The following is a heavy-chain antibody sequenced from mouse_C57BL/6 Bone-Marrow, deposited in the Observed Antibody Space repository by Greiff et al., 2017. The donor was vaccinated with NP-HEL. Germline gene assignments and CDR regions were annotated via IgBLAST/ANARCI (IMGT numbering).Heavy chain of an antibody. CDR1: GYTFTSYW. CDR2: IYPGSGST. Sequence: QVQLQQPGAELVKPGASVKMSCKASGYTFTSYWITWVKQRPGQGLEWIGDIYPGSGSTNYNEKFKSKATLTVDTSSSTAYMQLSSLTSEDSAVYYCARWGIYYGSSYVYYAMDYWGQGTSVTVSS. CDR3: ARWGIYYGSSYVYYAMDY. V-gene: IGHV1-55*01. J-gene: IGHJ4*01. D-gene: IGHD1-1*01.